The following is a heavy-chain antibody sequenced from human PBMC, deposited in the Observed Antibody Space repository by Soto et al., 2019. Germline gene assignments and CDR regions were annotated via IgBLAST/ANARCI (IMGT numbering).Heavy chain of an antibody. CDR3: ARAYSSSNHVDY. D-gene: IGHD6-6*01. J-gene: IGHJ4*02. Sequence: SETLSLTCTVSGGSISSSSYYWGWIRQPPGKGLEWIGSIYYSGSTYYNPSLKSRVTISVDTSKNQFSLKLSSVTAADTAVYYCARAYSSSNHVDYWGQGTLVTVSS. CDR1: GGSISSSSYY. CDR2: IYYSGST. V-gene: IGHV4-39*01.